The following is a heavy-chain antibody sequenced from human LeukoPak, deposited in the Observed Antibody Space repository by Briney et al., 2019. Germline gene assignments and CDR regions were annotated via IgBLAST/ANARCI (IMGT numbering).Heavy chain of an antibody. D-gene: IGHD6-13*01. Sequence: SETLSLTCTVSGGSISSYYWSWIRQPPGKGLEWIGYIYYSGSTNYNPSLKSRVTISVDTSKNQFSLKLSSVTAADTAVYYCARRVRAAASTFTPFDYWGQGTLVTVSS. V-gene: IGHV4-59*08. CDR1: GGSISSYY. CDR2: IYYSGST. J-gene: IGHJ4*02. CDR3: ARRVRAAASTFTPFDY.